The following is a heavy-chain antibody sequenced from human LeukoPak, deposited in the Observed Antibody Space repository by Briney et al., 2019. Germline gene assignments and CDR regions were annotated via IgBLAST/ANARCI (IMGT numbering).Heavy chain of an antibody. Sequence: PGGSLRLSRAAPGFTFSSYGMHWVRQAPGTGLEWVAFIRYDGTNKYYADSVKGRFTISRDNSKNTLSLQMSSLRAEDTALQYCAKDDGWNDASGYYFHYWGEGTLVTVSS. V-gene: IGHV3-30*02. CDR3: AKDDGWNDASGYYFHY. J-gene: IGHJ4*02. D-gene: IGHD1-1*01. CDR1: GFTFSSYG. CDR2: IRYDGTNK.